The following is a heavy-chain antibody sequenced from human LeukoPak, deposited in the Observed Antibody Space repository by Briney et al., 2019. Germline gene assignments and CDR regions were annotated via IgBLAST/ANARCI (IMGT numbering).Heavy chain of an antibody. J-gene: IGHJ4*02. D-gene: IGHD1-26*01. Sequence: PGRSLRLSCAASGFTFSSYVMHWVRQAPGKGLEWVAVIWYDGSNKYYADSVKGRFTISRDNSKNTLYLQMNSLRAEDTAVYYCATSGSYYRFEYWGQGTLVTVSS. CDR3: ATSGSYYRFEY. V-gene: IGHV3-33*08. CDR1: GFTFSSYV. CDR2: IWYDGSNK.